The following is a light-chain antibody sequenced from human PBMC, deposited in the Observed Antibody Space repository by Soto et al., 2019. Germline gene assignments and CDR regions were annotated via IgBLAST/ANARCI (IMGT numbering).Light chain of an antibody. CDR2: AAS. Sequence: DIQMTQSPSTLSASVGDRLTITCRASQTISNWLAWYQQRPGKAPKLLISAASSLESGVPSRFSGSGSGTEFTLTISSLQPDDFATYYCQHYYIYPFNLGPGTKVDSK. V-gene: IGKV1-5*01. CDR3: QHYYIYPFN. CDR1: QTISNW. J-gene: IGKJ3*01.